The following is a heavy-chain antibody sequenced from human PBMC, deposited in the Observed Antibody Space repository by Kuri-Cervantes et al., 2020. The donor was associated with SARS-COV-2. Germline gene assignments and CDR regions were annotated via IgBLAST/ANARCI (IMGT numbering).Heavy chain of an antibody. V-gene: IGHV4-4*07. D-gene: IGHD3-22*01. J-gene: IGHJ6*03. CDR2: INTSGTT. CDR1: GGSITTNN. CDR3: ARGGVKLFFYDSFRPISYYYNYMDV. Sequence: GSLRLSCTVSGGSITTNNWNWVRQPAGEGLEWIGRINTSGTTNYNPSLKSRVTMSVDTSKNQFSLRLRSVTAADTAVYYCARGGVKLFFYDSFRPISYYYNYMDVWGKGTTVTVSS.